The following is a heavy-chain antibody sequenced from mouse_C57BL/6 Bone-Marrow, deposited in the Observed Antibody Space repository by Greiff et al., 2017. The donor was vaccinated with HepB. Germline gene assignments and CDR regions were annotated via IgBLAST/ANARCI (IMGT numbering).Heavy chain of an antibody. CDR1: GYTFTSYW. J-gene: IGHJ1*03. D-gene: IGHD2-3*01. CDR2: IYPGSGST. Sequence: QVQLQQPGAELVKPGASVKMSCKASGYTFTSYWITWVKQRPGQGLEWIGDIYPGSGSTNYNEKFKSKATLTVDTSSSTAYMQLSSLTSEDSAVYYCARNDGYYKTCWYFDVWGTGTTVTVSS. V-gene: IGHV1-55*01. CDR3: ARNDGYYKTCWYFDV.